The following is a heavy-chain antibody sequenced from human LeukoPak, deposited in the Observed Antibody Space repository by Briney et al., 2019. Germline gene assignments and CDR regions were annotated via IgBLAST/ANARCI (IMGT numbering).Heavy chain of an antibody. CDR1: GFTFSTYW. J-gene: IGHJ4*02. CDR3: ARDVLR. V-gene: IGHV3-74*01. Sequence: GGSLRLSCAASGFTFSTYWVHWVRQAPGKGLVWVSHINTDGSSATYADSVKGRFTISRDNAKNTLYLQMNSLRPEDTAVYYCARDVLRRGQGILVTVSS. CDR2: INTDGSSA. D-gene: IGHD5/OR15-5a*01.